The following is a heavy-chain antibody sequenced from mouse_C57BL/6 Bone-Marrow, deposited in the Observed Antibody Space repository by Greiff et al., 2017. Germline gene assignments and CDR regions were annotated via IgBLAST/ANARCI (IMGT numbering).Heavy chain of an antibody. D-gene: IGHD2-5*01. CDR2: ISDGGSYT. J-gene: IGHJ3*01. V-gene: IGHV5-4*01. Sequence: EVHLVESGGGLVKPGGSLKLSCAASGFTFSSYAMSWVRQTPEKRLEWVATISDGGSYTYYPDNVKGRFTISRDNAKNNLYLQMSHLKSEDTAMYYCARDPGPLYYSNLGFAYWGQGTLVTVSA. CDR1: GFTFSSYA. CDR3: ARDPGPLYYSNLGFAY.